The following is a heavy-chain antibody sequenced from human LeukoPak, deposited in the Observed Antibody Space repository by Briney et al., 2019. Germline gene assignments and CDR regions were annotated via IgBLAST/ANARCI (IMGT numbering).Heavy chain of an antibody. V-gene: IGHV4-4*02. J-gene: IGHJ4*02. CDR2: VDLHGAT. Sequence: PSETLSLTCVVSGGSITTTNWWSWVRQPPGKGLELIGEVDLHGATKYNASFESRVTMSVDTSKNQFSLKLTSVTAADTGMYYCARASGYAFDSWGQGTLVTVSS. D-gene: IGHD3-22*01. CDR1: GGSITTTNW. CDR3: ARASGYAFDS.